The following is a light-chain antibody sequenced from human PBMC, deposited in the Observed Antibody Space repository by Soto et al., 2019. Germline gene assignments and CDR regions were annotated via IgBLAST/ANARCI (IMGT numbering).Light chain of an antibody. Sequence: EIVLTQSPATLSFSPGDKANLSCRASQRVADFLTWYQKKPGQAPKLLIYDASNTAIGFPARFSGSGSGTDFTLTISRLEPEDFAVYYCQQRSNWVTFGQGTRLEIK. CDR2: DAS. V-gene: IGKV3-11*01. CDR1: QRVADF. CDR3: QQRSNWVT. J-gene: IGKJ5*01.